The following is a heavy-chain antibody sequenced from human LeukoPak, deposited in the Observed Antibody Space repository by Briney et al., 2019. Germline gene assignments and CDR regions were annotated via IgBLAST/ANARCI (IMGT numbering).Heavy chain of an antibody. CDR2: INGNGGST. CDR3: ATKGSILTGYRVDAFDI. D-gene: IGHD3-9*01. CDR1: GFNFDDYG. Sequence: GGSLRLSCAASGFNFDDYGMNWVRQAPGKGLEWVSGINGNGGSTDYADSVKGRFTISRDNAKNSLYLQMNSLRAEDTAVYYCATKGSILTGYRVDAFDIWGQGTMVTVSS. V-gene: IGHV3-20*04. J-gene: IGHJ3*02.